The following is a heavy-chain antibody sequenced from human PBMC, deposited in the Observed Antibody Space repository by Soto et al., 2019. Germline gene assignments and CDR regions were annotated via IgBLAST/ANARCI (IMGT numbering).Heavy chain of an antibody. D-gene: IGHD6-19*01. CDR2: AYYKSKWYY. CDR3: AHIVVAGLGYYFDY. CDR1: GDSVSTNSAS. Sequence: SQTLSLTCAISGDSVSTNSASWNWIRQSPSRGLEWLGRAYYKSKWYYDYALSVESRVTITPDTSKNQFSLQLNSVIPEDTAVYYCAHIVVAGLGYYFDYWGQGTLVTVSS. J-gene: IGHJ4*02. V-gene: IGHV6-1*01.